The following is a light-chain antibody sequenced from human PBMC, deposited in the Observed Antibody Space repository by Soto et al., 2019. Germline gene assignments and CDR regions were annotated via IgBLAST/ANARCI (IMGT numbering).Light chain of an antibody. CDR3: AAWDDSLNGLV. CDR1: SSNIGSNT. J-gene: IGLJ1*01. V-gene: IGLV1-44*01. CDR2: SNN. Sequence: QSVLTQPPSASGTPGQRVTISCSGSSSNIGSNTVNWYQQLPGTAPKLLIYSNNQRPSGVPDRFSGSKSGTSASLAISGLQSVDEADYYCAAWDDSLNGLVFGTGTKVTV.